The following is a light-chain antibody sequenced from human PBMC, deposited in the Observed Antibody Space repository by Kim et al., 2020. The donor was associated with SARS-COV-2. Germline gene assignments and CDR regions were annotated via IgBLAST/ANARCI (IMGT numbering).Light chain of an antibody. CDR1: SSNIGSNS. CDR3: AVWDDYLNSWV. V-gene: IGLV1-44*01. CDR2: TDD. J-gene: IGLJ3*02. Sequence: GQRVTISCFGGSSNIGSNSVNWYQHVPGTAPKLLIYTDDQRPSGVPDRFSGSKSGTSASLAISGLQSEDETDYYCAVWDDYLNSWVFGGGTKLTVL.